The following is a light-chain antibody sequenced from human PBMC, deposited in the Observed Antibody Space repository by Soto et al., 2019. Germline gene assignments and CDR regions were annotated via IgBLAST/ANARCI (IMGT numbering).Light chain of an antibody. V-gene: IGKV1-39*01. CDR2: TAS. CDR3: QQSYTSLIT. CDR1: QNIAGS. Sequence: DIQMTQSPSSLSASVGDRVTITCRASQNIAGSLNWYQQKPGRAPKFLIFTASSSQLGVPSRFSASRFGTEFTLTISSLQPEDFATYFCQQSYTSLITFGRGTRLEIK. J-gene: IGKJ5*01.